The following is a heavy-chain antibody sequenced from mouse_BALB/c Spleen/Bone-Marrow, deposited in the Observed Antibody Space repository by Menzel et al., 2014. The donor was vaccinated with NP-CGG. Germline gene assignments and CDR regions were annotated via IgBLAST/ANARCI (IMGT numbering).Heavy chain of an antibody. V-gene: IGHV1-4*01. CDR3: ARAAYYRSDEGAWFAY. Sequence: QVQLKHSGAELARPGASVKMSCKASGYTFXSYTMHWVKQRPGQGLEWIGYINPSSGYTNYNQKFKDKATLTADKSSSTAYMQLSSLTSEDSAVYYCARAAYYRSDEGAWFAYWGQGTLVTVSA. CDR1: GYTFXSYT. D-gene: IGHD2-14*01. J-gene: IGHJ3*01. CDR2: INPSSGYT.